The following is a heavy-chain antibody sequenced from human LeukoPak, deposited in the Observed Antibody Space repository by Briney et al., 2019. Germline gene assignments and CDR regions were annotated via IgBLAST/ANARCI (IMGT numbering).Heavy chain of an antibody. Sequence: SGTLSLTCAVSGGSISSSNWWSWARQPPGKGLEWIGEIYHSGSTNYNPSLKSRVTISVDKSKNQFSLKLSSVTAADTAVYYCTRDGPRSSGYPDNWGQGTLVTVSS. CDR1: GGSISSSNW. D-gene: IGHD3-22*01. CDR3: TRDGPRSSGYPDN. J-gene: IGHJ4*02. V-gene: IGHV4-4*02. CDR2: IYHSGST.